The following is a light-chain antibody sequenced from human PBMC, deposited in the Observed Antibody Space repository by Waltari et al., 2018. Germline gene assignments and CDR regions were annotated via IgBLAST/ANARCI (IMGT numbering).Light chain of an antibody. V-gene: IGLV2-8*01. CDR1: ARDIGGFHF. CDR3: CSFSGANNLL. J-gene: IGLJ2*01. CDR2: DVI. Sequence: QSALTQPPSASGSPGQSVTFSRTVTARDIGGFHFVSWYHQHPDKAPRLIIYDVIKRPSGVADRFSGSKSGNTASLTVSGLQAEDEADYFCCSFSGANNLLFGGGTRLTV.